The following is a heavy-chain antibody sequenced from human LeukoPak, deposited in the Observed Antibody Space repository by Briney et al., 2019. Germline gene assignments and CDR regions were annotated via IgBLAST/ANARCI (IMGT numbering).Heavy chain of an antibody. D-gene: IGHD3-10*01. V-gene: IGHV3-7*01. CDR2: IKQDGSEK. J-gene: IGHJ4*02. CDR1: GFTFSTYW. Sequence: GGSLRLSCAASGFTFSTYWMTWVRQAPGMGLEWVANIKQDGSEKYYVDSVKGRFTISRDNAKNSLYLQMNILRAEDTAVYYCARDYWFGESYFDYWGQGTLVTVSS. CDR3: ARDYWFGESYFDY.